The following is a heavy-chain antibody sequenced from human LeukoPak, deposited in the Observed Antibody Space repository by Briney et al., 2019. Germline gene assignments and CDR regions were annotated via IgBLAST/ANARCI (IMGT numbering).Heavy chain of an antibody. CDR3: AKDPTWIQLWFGHTPPDY. D-gene: IGHD5-18*01. J-gene: IGHJ4*02. V-gene: IGHV3-23*01. Sequence: GGSLRLSCAASGFTFSSYAMSWVRQAPGKGLEWVSAISGSGGSTYYADSVKGRFTISRDNSKNTLYLQMNSLRAEDTAVYYCAKDPTWIQLWFGHTPPDYWGQGTLVTVSS. CDR2: ISGSGGST. CDR1: GFTFSSYA.